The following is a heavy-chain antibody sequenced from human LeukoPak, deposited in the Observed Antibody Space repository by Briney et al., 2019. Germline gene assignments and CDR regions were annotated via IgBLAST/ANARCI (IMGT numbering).Heavy chain of an antibody. Sequence: SETLSLTCAVYGGSFSGYYWSWIRQPPGKGLEWIGEINHSGSTNYNPSLKSRVTISVDTSKNQFSLKLSSVTAADTAVYYCASNVDYGGNSVGYWGQGTLVTVSS. CDR2: INHSGST. CDR1: GGSFSGYY. J-gene: IGHJ4*02. V-gene: IGHV4-34*01. D-gene: IGHD4-23*01. CDR3: ASNVDYGGNSVGY.